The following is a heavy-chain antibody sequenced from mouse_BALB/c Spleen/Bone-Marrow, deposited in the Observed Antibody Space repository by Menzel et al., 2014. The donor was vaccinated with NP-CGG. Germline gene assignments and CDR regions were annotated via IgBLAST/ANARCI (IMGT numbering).Heavy chain of an antibody. J-gene: IGHJ2*01. Sequence: VQLQQPGAELVKPGASVKLSCTASGFNIKDTYMHWVKPRPEQGLEWIGRTDPANINTKYDPKFQGKATITADTSSNTAYLQLSSLTSEDTAVYYCASYVYGYYFDYWGQGTTLTVSS. CDR2: TDPANINT. CDR3: ASYVYGYYFDY. V-gene: IGHV14-3*02. D-gene: IGHD1-1*01. CDR1: GFNIKDTY.